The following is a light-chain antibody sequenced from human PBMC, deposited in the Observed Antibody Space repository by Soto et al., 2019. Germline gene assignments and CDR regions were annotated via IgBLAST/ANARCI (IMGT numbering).Light chain of an antibody. CDR3: MQSIHWPWT. CDR1: RSLVDSDGAAS. CDR2: EVS. Sequence: DVVLTQSPLSLPVTLRQPASISCRSIRSLVDSDGAASLNWFQQRPGQSPRRLIYEVSKRDSGVPDRFSGSGSGTDFTLKISRVEAEDVGVYYCMQSIHWPWTFGQGTKVEIK. J-gene: IGKJ1*01. V-gene: IGKV2-30*01.